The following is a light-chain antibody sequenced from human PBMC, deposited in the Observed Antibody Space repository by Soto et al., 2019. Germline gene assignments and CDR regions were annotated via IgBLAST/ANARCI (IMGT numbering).Light chain of an antibody. CDR3: SSYISRSTLV. V-gene: IGLV2-14*01. CDR2: EVS. Sequence: VLTQPASVSGSPGQSITISCTGTGSDVGGYKFVSLYQQLPGKAPQLIIYEVSNRPSGASHRFSGSKSGNTASLTISGLQAADESYYYCSSYISRSTLVFGKGTKVT. J-gene: IGLJ1*01. CDR1: GSDVGGYKF.